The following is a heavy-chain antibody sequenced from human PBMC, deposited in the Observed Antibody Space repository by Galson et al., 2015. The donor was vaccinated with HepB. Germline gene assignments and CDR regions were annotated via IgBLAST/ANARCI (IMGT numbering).Heavy chain of an antibody. J-gene: IGHJ4*02. D-gene: IGHD5-12*01. Sequence: SLRLSCAASGFRLNNYAMHWISQGPGQGLEWLALIWSDSTDIIYAASVRGRFTIPRDNSQNILYLGMNRPRADDTGVYFCVRGENRSGYRYDYWGQGALVTVSS. CDR3: VRGENRSGYRYDY. CDR1: GFRLNNYA. V-gene: IGHV3-33*01. CDR2: IWSDSTDI.